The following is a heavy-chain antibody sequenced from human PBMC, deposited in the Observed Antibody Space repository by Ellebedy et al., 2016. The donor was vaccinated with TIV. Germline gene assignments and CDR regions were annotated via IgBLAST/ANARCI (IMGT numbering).Heavy chain of an antibody. J-gene: IGHJ4*02. CDR1: GFAFDTDW. D-gene: IGHD1-7*01. CDR2: IKHDGSEK. V-gene: IGHV3-7*03. Sequence: PGGSLRLSCAAFGFAFDTDWMTWVRQVPGKGLEWVANIKHDGSEKYHVDSVRGRFTISRDNAKNSLYLQMNSLRPDDTAVYYCARDNWNSFDYWGQGTLVTVSS. CDR3: ARDNWNSFDY.